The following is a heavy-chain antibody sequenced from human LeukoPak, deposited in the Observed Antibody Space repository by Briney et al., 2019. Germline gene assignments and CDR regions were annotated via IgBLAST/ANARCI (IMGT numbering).Heavy chain of an antibody. J-gene: IGHJ1*01. CDR3: ASPRADSSSSFHFQH. V-gene: IGHV4-34*01. CDR1: GGSFSGYY. Sequence: SETLSLTCAVYGGSFSGYYWSWIRQPPGKGLEWIGEINHSGSTNYNPSLKSRVTISVDTSKNQFSLKLSSVTAADTAVYYCASPRADSSSSFHFQHWGQGTLVTVSS. D-gene: IGHD6-13*01. CDR2: INHSGST.